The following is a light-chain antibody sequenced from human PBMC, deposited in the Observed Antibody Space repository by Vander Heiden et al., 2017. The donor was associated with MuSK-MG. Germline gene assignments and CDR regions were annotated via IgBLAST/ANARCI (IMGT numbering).Light chain of an antibody. CDR3: QSYDSSLSVV. V-gene: IGLV1-40*01. CDR1: NSNIGAGYD. CDR2: VNN. J-gene: IGLJ2*01. Sequence: QSVLTQPPSVSGAPGQRVTISCTGNNSNIGAGYDVHWYQQLPGTAPKLLIYVNNNRPSGVPDRFSGSKAGTSASLAITGLQAGDEADYYCQSYDSSLSVVFGGGTKLTVL.